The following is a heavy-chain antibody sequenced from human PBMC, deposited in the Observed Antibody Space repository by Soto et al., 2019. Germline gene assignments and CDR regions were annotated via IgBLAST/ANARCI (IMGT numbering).Heavy chain of an antibody. CDR2: VFHSGST. D-gene: IGHD6-13*01. V-gene: IGHV4-4*02. CDR3: ARVRYSSSSFDY. J-gene: IGHJ4*02. Sequence: QVQLQASGPGLVKPSGTLSLTCAVSSGSISSSNWWCWVRQPPGKGLEGIGEVFHSGSTNYNPSLKSRVPLSVDKSKNKFSLHLSSVTAADTAVYYCARVRYSSSSFDYWGQGTLVTVSS. CDR1: SGSISSSNW.